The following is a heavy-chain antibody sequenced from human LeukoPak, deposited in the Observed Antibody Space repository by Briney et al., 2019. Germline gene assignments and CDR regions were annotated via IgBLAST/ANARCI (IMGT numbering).Heavy chain of an antibody. CDR2: ISYDGSNK. CDR1: GFTFSSYA. CDR3: AKDVVGQQWPDNY. V-gene: IGHV3-30*04. D-gene: IGHD6-19*01. J-gene: IGHJ4*02. Sequence: GGSLRLSCVASGFTFSSYAMHWVRQAPGKGLEWVAVISYDGSNKYYADSVKGRFTISRDNSKNTLYLQMNSLRAEDTAVYYCAKDVVGQQWPDNYWGQGTLVTVSS.